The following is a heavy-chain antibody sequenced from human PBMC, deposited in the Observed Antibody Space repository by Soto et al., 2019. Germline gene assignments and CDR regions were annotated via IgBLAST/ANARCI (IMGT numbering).Heavy chain of an antibody. V-gene: IGHV1-18*01. CDR1: GYTFTSYG. J-gene: IGHJ6*02. CDR3: ERDPPTTDV. Sequence: QVQLVQSGAEVKKPGASVKVSCKASGYTFTSYGISWVRQAPGQGLEWMGWIRAYNGNTNYAQKLQGRVTMTTDTATSTAYMELRSLGPDDTAGYYRERDPPTTDVWGQGTTVTVSS. D-gene: IGHD1-1*01. CDR2: IRAYNGNT.